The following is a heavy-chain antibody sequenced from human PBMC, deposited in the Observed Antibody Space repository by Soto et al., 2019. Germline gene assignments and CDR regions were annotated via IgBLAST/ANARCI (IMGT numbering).Heavy chain of an antibody. Sequence: QLVESGGGVVQPGRSLRLSCVASGFPFSEYAMHWGRQAPGKGLEWVAVISYDDGNVRYYADSVQGRFTGSRDNSKDKLFLHMDSLRREDTAAYYCARDQGGAYFTHDDFDMWGQGIGVTVSS. V-gene: IGHV3-30-3*01. CDR1: GFPFSEYA. D-gene: IGHD1-26*01. CDR3: ARDQGGAYFTHDDFDM. CDR2: ISYDDGNVR. J-gene: IGHJ3*02.